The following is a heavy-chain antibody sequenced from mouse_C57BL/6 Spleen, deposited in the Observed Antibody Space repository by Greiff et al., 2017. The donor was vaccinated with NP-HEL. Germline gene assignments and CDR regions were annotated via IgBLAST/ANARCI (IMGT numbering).Heavy chain of an antibody. CDR1: GYSITSGYY. CDR3: ARNWDGSYYFDY. V-gene: IGHV3-6*01. D-gene: IGHD4-1*01. CDR2: ISYDGSN. J-gene: IGHJ2*01. Sequence: EVQLQESGPGLVKPSQSLSLTCSVTGYSITSGYYWNWIRQFPGNKLEWMGYISYDGSNNYNPSLKNRISITRYTSKNQFFLKLNSVTTEDTATYYCARNWDGSYYFDYWGQGTTLTVSS.